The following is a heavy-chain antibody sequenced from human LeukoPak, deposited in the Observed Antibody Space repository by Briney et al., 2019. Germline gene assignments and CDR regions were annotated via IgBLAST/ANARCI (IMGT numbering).Heavy chain of an antibody. CDR2: ISGSGGCT. J-gene: IGHJ4*02. CDR3: AKGVRFLEWFFDY. D-gene: IGHD3-3*01. Sequence: GGSLRLSCAASGFTFSSYAMSWVRQAPGKGLEWVSAISGSGGCTYYADSVKGRFTISRDNSKNTLYLQMNSLRAEDTAVYYCAKGVRFLEWFFDYWGQGTLVTVSS. CDR1: GFTFSSYA. V-gene: IGHV3-23*01.